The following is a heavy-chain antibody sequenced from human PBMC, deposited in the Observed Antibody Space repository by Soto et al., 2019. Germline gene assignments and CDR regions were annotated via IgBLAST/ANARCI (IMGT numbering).Heavy chain of an antibody. CDR1: VGSISSTLYS. CDR3: SRVDPGETSPFDH. CDR2: IYHSGST. D-gene: IGHD3-10*01. J-gene: IGHJ4*02. V-gene: IGHV4-30-2*01. Sequence: LSLTCTVPVGSISSTLYSWDRIRQPTGKGLEWIGYIYHSGSTYYSPSLKSRVTISVDRSKNQFSLKLSSVTAADTAVYYCSRVDPGETSPFDHWGQGTLVTVSS.